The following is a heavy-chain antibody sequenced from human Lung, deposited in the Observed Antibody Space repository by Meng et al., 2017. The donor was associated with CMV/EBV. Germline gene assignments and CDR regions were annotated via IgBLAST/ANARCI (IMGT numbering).Heavy chain of an antibody. CDR1: KFTFSTYD. V-gene: IGHV3-30-3*01. J-gene: IGHJ4*02. Sequence: GESLKISCAASKFTFSTYDMHWVRQAPGKGLEWVAIISYDGINKYNADSVKGRFTISRDNSKNTLYLQMNSLRAEDTAVYYGARGGGGSDGDSYFFDYWGQGTXVTVSS. CDR3: ARGGGGSDGDSYFFDY. CDR2: ISYDGINK. D-gene: IGHD2-21*01.